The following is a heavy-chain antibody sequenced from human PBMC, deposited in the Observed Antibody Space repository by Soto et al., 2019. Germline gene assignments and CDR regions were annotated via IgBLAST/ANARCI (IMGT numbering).Heavy chain of an antibody. CDR1: GGSISSYY. CDR2: IYYSGST. J-gene: IGHJ5*02. Sequence: PSETLSLTCTVSGGSISSYYWSWIRQPPGKGLEWIGYIYYSGSTNYNPSLKSRVTISVDTSKNQFSLKLSSVTAADTAVYYCARHLRGAIPDIPKGWFDPWGQGTLVTVSS. D-gene: IGHD2-2*02. CDR3: ARHLRGAIPDIPKGWFDP. V-gene: IGHV4-59*01.